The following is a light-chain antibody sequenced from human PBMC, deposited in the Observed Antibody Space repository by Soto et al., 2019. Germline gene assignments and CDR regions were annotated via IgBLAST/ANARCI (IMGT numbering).Light chain of an antibody. Sequence: DIQMTQSPSTLSASVGDRVTITCRASQSISSWLAWYQQKPGKAPKLLIYKAFSLESGVPSRFSGSGSGTEFTLTISSLQPDDFATYYCQQSNSYPRTFGQGTKVEIK. J-gene: IGKJ1*01. CDR2: KAF. CDR3: QQSNSYPRT. V-gene: IGKV1-5*03. CDR1: QSISSW.